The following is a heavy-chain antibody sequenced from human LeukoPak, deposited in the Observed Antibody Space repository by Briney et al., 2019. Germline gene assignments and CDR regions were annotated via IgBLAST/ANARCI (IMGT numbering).Heavy chain of an antibody. CDR2: INSDGSGA. Sequence: GGSLRLSCAASGFTFSSYAMSWVRQAPGKGLVWVSRINSDGSGATYADSVKGRFTTSRDNSKNTLYLQMNSLRAEDTAVFFCARGAHRIATASKIDSWGQGTLVTVSS. J-gene: IGHJ4*02. CDR3: ARGAHRIATASKIDS. D-gene: IGHD6-13*01. CDR1: GFTFSSYA. V-gene: IGHV3-74*01.